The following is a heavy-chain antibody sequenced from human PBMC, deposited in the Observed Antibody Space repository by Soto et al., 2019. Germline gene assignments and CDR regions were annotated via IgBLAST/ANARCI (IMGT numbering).Heavy chain of an antibody. V-gene: IGHV3-23*01. CDR3: AKDIAADETDY. CDR2: ISGSGGST. J-gene: IGHJ4*02. D-gene: IGHD6-13*01. CDR1: GFTFSSYA. Sequence: PGGFLRLCCAASGFTFSSYAMSGVRQAPGKGLEWVSAISGSGGSTYYADSVKGRFTISRDNSKNTLYLQMNSLRAEDTAVYYCAKDIAADETDYWGQGTLVTVSS.